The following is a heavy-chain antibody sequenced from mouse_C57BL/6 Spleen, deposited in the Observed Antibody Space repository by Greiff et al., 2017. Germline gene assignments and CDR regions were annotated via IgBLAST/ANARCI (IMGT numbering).Heavy chain of an antibody. Sequence: QVQLQQPGAELVRPGTSVKLSCKASGYTFTSYWMHWVKQRPGQGLEWIGVIDPSDSYTNYNQKFKGKATLTVDTSSSTAYMQLSSLTSEDSAVYYCARSHYYGNLYFDYGGQGTTLTVTS. V-gene: IGHV1-59*01. CDR2: IDPSDSYT. CDR1: GYTFTSYW. J-gene: IGHJ2*01. D-gene: IGHD2-1*01. CDR3: ARSHYYGNLYFDY.